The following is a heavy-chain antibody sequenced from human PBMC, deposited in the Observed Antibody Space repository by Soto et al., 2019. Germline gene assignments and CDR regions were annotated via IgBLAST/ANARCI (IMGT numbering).Heavy chain of an antibody. Sequence: EVQLVESGGGLVKPGGSLRLSCAASGFTFSNAWMSWVRQAPGKGLEWVGRIKSKTDGGTTDYAAPVKGRFTISRDDSKNTLYLQMNSLKTEDTAVYYCTTPYCSSTSCYPDYYYGMDVWGQGTTVTVS. CDR1: GFTFSNAW. D-gene: IGHD2-2*01. CDR2: IKSKTDGGTT. J-gene: IGHJ6*02. CDR3: TTPYCSSTSCYPDYYYGMDV. V-gene: IGHV3-15*01.